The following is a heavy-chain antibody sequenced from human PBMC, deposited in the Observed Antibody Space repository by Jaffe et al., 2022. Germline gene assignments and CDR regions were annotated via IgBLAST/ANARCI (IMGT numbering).Heavy chain of an antibody. D-gene: IGHD2-15*01. CDR2: ISSSGSTI. CDR3: ASRKREETVYCSGGSCYRVFFDY. V-gene: IGHV3-48*03. Sequence: EVQLVESGGGLVQPGGSLRLSCAASGFTFSSYEMNWVRQAPGKGLEWVSYISSSGSTIYYADSVKGRFTISRDNAKNSLYLQMNSLRAEDTAVYYCASRKREETVYCSGGSCYRVFFDYWGQGTLVTVSS. CDR1: GFTFSSYE. J-gene: IGHJ4*02.